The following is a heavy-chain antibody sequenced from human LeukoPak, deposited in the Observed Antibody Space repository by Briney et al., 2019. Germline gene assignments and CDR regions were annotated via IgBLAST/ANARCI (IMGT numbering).Heavy chain of an antibody. J-gene: IGHJ4*02. CDR1: GFTFSSYG. V-gene: IGHV3-33*01. CDR2: IWYDGSNK. CDR3: ARDGRVYYYGSGSKYYFDY. Sequence: QPGRSLRLSCAASGFTFSSYGMHWVRQAPGKGLEWVAVIWYDGSNKYYADSVKGRFTISRDNSKNTLYLQMNSLRAEDTAVYYCARDGRVYYYGSGSKYYFDYWGQGTLVTVSS. D-gene: IGHD3-10*01.